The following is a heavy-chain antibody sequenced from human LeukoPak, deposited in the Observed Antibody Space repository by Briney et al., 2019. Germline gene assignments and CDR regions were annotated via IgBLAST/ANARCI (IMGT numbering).Heavy chain of an antibody. Sequence: GGSLRLSCAASGFTFSSYWMSWVRPAPGKGLEWVANIKQDGSEKYYVDSVKGRFTISRDNAKNSLYLQMNSLRAEDTAVYYCARDMSDHSSGWYYYYGMDVWGQGTTVTVSS. CDR3: ARDMSDHSSGWYYYYGMDV. CDR1: GFTFSSYW. V-gene: IGHV3-7*01. D-gene: IGHD6-19*01. J-gene: IGHJ6*02. CDR2: IKQDGSEK.